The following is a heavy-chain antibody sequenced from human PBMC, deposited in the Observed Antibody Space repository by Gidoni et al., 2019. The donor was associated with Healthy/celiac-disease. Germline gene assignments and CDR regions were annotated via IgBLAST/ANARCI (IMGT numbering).Heavy chain of an antibody. CDR3: ARHRRWELSTRGGMDV. CDR2: IDPSDSYT. D-gene: IGHD1-26*01. Sequence: EVQLVQSGAEVKKPGESLRISCKGSGYSFTSYWISWVRQMPGKGLEWMGRIDPSDSYTNYSPSFQGHVTISADKSISTAYLQWSSLKASDTAMYYCARHRRWELSTRGGMDVWGQGTTVTVSS. V-gene: IGHV5-10-1*03. J-gene: IGHJ6*02. CDR1: GYSFTSYW.